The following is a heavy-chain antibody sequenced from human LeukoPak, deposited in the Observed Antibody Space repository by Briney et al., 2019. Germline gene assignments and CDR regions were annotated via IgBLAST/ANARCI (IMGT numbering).Heavy chain of an antibody. CDR2: IYYSGST. CDR3: AGARTYYYYMGAFDI. D-gene: IGHD3-22*01. V-gene: IGHV4-59*01. CDR1: GGSISSYY. J-gene: IGHJ3*02. Sequence: SETLSLTCTVSGGSISSYYWSWIRQPPGKGLEWIGYIYYSGSTNYNPSLKSRVTISVDTSKNQFSLKLSSVTAADTAVYYCAGARTYYYYMGAFDIWGQGTMVTVSS.